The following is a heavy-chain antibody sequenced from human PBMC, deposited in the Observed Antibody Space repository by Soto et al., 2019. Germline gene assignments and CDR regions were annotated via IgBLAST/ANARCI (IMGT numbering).Heavy chain of an antibody. CDR1: GYTFTSYA. CDR3: VRGSSSATTFYFDL. J-gene: IGHJ2*01. CDR2: INTAKGYT. V-gene: IGHV1-3*04. Sequence: QVQVVQSGAEVKKPGASVKVSCKASGYTFTSYAMHWVRQAPGHRLEWMGWINTAKGYTKYSQMFQGRVTIARDTSASTAYPELSSLSSEDTAVYYCVRGSSSATTFYFDLWGRGTLVTVSS. D-gene: IGHD4-17*01.